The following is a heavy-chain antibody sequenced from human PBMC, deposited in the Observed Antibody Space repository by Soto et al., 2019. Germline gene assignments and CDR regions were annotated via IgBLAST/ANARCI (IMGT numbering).Heavy chain of an antibody. V-gene: IGHV4-39*01. Sequence: SETLSLTCTVSGGSISSSSYYWGWIRQPPGKGLEWIGSIYYSGSTYYNPSLKSRVTIPVDTSKNQFSLKLSSVTAADTAVYYCARLPYGSGSTDAFDIWGQGTMVTVSS. CDR1: GGSISSSSYY. CDR3: ARLPYGSGSTDAFDI. J-gene: IGHJ3*02. D-gene: IGHD3-10*01. CDR2: IYYSGST.